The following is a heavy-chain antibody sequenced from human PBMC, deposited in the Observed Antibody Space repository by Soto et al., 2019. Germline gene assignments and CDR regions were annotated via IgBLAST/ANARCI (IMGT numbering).Heavy chain of an antibody. CDR3: ARARGLRPDHDPLWYFDL. Sequence: QVQLVQSGAEVKKPGSSVKVSCKASGGTFSSYAISWVRQAPGQGLEWMGGIIPIFGTANYAQKFQGRVTITADESTSTAYMELSSLRSEDTAVYYCARARGLRPDHDPLWYFDLWGRGTLVTVSS. J-gene: IGHJ2*01. D-gene: IGHD4-17*01. V-gene: IGHV1-69*12. CDR2: IIPIFGTA. CDR1: GGTFSSYA.